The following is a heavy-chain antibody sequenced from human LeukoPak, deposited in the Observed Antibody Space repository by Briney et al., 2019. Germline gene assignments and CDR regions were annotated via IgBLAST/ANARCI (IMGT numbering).Heavy chain of an antibody. CDR1: GYTFTGYY. CDR2: INPNSGVT. CDR3: ARDVVSYGSGSSFFDY. J-gene: IGHJ4*02. Sequence: ASVKVSCKASGYTFTGYYMHWVRLAPGQGLEWMGWINPNSGVTSYAQKFQGRVTMTRDTSISTAYMELSSLRAEDTAVYYCARDVVSYGSGSSFFDYWGQGTLVTVSS. V-gene: IGHV1-2*02. D-gene: IGHD3-10*01.